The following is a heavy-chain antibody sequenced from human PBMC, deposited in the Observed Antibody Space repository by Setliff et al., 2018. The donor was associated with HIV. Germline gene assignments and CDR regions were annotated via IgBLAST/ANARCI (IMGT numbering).Heavy chain of an antibody. V-gene: IGHV4-59*11. CDR1: GTSIRSRF. CDR3: TGDITEGFFLERASEY. CDR2: IYYSGNT. J-gene: IGHJ4*02. D-gene: IGHD3-3*01. Sequence: KTSETLSLTCTVSGTSIRSRFWSWIRQPPGKGLGWIGTIYYSGNTNYNPSLKSRVTISVDTSKNQFSLQLSSVTAADTAVYYCTGDITEGFFLERASEYWGQGSLVTVSS.